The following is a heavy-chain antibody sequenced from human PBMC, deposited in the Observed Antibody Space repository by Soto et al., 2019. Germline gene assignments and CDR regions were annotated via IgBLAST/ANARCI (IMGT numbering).Heavy chain of an antibody. J-gene: IGHJ4*02. CDR1: GFSISDHY. V-gene: IGHV3-11*03. Sequence: LRLSCAASGFSISDHYMSWIRQAPGKGLEGVSYSSNSGTFTKYADSVKGRFSISRDNAKNSLYLEINSLRGEDTAIYYCVRSGDNYNVLDYWGQGTPVTVSS. D-gene: IGHD3-10*02. CDR2: SSNSGTFT. CDR3: VRSGDNYNVLDY.